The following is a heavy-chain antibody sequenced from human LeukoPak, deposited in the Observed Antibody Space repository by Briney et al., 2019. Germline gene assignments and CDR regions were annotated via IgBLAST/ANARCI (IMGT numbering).Heavy chain of an antibody. CDR1: GFTFSSYS. CDR3: ARGGRYSSSWYPIDY. D-gene: IGHD6-13*01. V-gene: IGHV3-48*04. J-gene: IGHJ4*02. Sequence: PGGSLRLSCAASGFTFSSYSMNWVRQAPGKGLEWVSYISSSSSTIYYADSVKGRFTISRDNAKNSLYLQMNSLRAEDTAVYYCARGGRYSSSWYPIDYWGQGTLVTVSS. CDR2: ISSSSSTI.